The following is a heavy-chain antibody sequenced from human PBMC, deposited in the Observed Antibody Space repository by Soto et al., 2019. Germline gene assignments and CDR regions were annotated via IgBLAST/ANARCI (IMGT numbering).Heavy chain of an antibody. D-gene: IGHD3-3*01. CDR2: INSDGSST. V-gene: IGHV3-74*01. CDR1: GFTFSSYW. J-gene: IGHJ4*02. Sequence: PGGSLRLSCAASGFTFSSYWMHWVRQAPGKGLVWVSRINSDGSSTSYADSVKGRFTISRDNSKNTLYLQMNSLRAEDTAVYYCARETYDFWSGWAPERYYFDYWGQGTLVTVSS. CDR3: ARETYDFWSGWAPERYYFDY.